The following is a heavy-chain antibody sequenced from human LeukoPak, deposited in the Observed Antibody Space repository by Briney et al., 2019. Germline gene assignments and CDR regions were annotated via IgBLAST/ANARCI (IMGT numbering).Heavy chain of an antibody. CDR1: GDSISSYY. V-gene: IGHV4-59*01. Sequence: SETLSLTCTVSGDSISSYYWSWIRQPPGKGLEWIGYIYYSGSTNYNPSLRSRVTMSLDTSKNQFSLKLSSVTAADTALYYCARMGPARDIIWFDPWGQGTLVTVSS. J-gene: IGHJ5*02. D-gene: IGHD2-15*01. CDR2: IYYSGST. CDR3: ARMGPARDIIWFDP.